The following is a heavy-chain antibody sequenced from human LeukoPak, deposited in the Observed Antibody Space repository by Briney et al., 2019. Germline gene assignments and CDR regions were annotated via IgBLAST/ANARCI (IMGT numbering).Heavy chain of an antibody. CDR3: ARDLNYYGSGRSLDY. Sequence: ASVKVSCKASGYTFTSYYMRWVRQAPGQGLEWMGIINPSGGSTSYAQKFQGRVTMTRDTSTSTVYMELSSLRSEDTAVYYCARDLNYYGSGRSLDYWGQGTLVTVSS. D-gene: IGHD3-10*01. CDR1: GYTFTSYY. V-gene: IGHV1-46*01. J-gene: IGHJ4*02. CDR2: INPSGGST.